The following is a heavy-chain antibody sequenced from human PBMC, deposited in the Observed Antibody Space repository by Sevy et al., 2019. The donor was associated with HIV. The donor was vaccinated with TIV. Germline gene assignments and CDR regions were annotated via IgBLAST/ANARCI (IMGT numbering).Heavy chain of an antibody. J-gene: IGHJ4*02. CDR2: INGDGSST. CDR3: ARGSDGYSYGLLDY. D-gene: IGHD5-18*01. Sequence: GGSLRLSCAASGFTFSTNWMHWVRQAPGKGLVWLSRINGDGSSTNYADSVKGRFTISRDNAKNTLYLQMNSLRAEDTGVYYCARGSDGYSYGLLDYWGQGTLVTVSS. V-gene: IGHV3-74*01. CDR1: GFTFSTNW.